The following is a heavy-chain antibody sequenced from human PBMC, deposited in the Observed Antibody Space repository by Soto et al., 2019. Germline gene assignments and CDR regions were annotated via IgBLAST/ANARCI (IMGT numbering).Heavy chain of an antibody. CDR2: INVNSGGT. CDR1: GYTFTGNY. D-gene: IGHD3-16*02. CDR3: ARGDKLALCPQLDY. V-gene: IGHV1-2*04. Sequence: QVQLVQSGAEVKKPGASVKVSCKASGYTFTGNYMHWVRQAPGQGFEWMGWINVNSGGTKYAQKFQGWVTMTRVTSISTAYMALSRLRSDDTAVYYCARGDKLALCPQLDYWGQGTLVTVSS. J-gene: IGHJ4*02.